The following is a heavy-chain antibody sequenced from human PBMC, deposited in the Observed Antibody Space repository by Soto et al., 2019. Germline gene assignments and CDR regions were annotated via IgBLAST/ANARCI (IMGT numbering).Heavy chain of an antibody. J-gene: IGHJ4*02. CDR3: ARHDFFDY. CDR2: ISGYTGNT. CDR1: GYSFISYG. V-gene: IGHV1-18*01. Sequence: QVQLVQSGGEVKKPGASVKVSCKASGYSFISYGISWVRQAPGQGLEWMGWISGYTGNTNYAQNFQGRVTMTTDTAPSTAYMDLRSLRSDDTAVYYCARHDFFDYWGQGTLVTVSS.